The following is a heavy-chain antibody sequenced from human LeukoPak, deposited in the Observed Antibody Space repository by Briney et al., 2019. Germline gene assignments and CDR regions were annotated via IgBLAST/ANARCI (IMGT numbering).Heavy chain of an antibody. CDR2: ISYDGSNK. CDR1: GFTFSSYA. V-gene: IGHV3-30*04. J-gene: IGHJ4*02. Sequence: GGSLRLSCAASGFTFSSYAMHWVCQAPGKGLEWVAIISYDGSNKYYADSVKGRFTISRSRDNSKNTLYLQMNSLRAEDTAVYYCARDRIDGAYFDYWGQGTLVTVSS. D-gene: IGHD2-15*01. CDR3: ARDRIDGAYFDY.